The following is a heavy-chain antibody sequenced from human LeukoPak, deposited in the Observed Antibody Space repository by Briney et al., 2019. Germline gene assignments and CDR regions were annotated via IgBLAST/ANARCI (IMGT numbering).Heavy chain of an antibody. CDR3: AKDDEHYYYYMDV. CDR2: ISYDGSNK. CDR1: GFTFSSYG. V-gene: IGHV3-30*18. J-gene: IGHJ6*03. Sequence: GGSLRLSCAASGFTFSSYGMHWVRQAPGKGLEWVAVISYDGSNKYYADSVKGRFTISRDNSKNTLYLQMNSLRAEDTAVYYCAKDDEHYYYYMDVWGKGTTVTVSS.